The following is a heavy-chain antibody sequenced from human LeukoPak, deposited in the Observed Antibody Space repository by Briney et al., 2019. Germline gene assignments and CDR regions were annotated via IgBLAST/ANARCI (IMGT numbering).Heavy chain of an antibody. D-gene: IGHD6-19*01. CDR2: ITGSGTRT. Sequence: GGSLRLSCAASGFSFGDYAMAWVRQAPGKGLQWVSDITGSGTRTDNADSVRGRFIISRENSKNELYLQMNSLRVEDTAIYFCEKDRYCSGGLCYADALDVWGQGIMVTVSS. CDR3: EKDRYCSGGLCYADALDV. V-gene: IGHV3-23*01. CDR1: GFSFGDYA. J-gene: IGHJ3*01.